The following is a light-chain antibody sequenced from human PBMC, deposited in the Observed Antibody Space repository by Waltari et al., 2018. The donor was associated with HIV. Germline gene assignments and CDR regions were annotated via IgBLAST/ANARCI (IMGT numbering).Light chain of an antibody. Sequence: SALTHPASVSGSPGPSITISCTVTSSDVGGSNHVSLYQQHPGKAPKLMIYDFSKRPSGVSNRFSGSKSGNTASLTISGLQAEDEADYYCCSYAGSSWVFGGGTKLTVL. CDR2: DFS. J-gene: IGLJ3*02. CDR3: CSYAGSSWV. V-gene: IGLV2-23*02. CDR1: SSDVGGSNH.